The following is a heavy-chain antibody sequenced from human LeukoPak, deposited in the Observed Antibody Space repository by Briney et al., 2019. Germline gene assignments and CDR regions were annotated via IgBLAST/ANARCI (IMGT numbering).Heavy chain of an antibody. V-gene: IGHV3-7*01. CDR3: ARDREELLWFGELSQASYWYFDL. Sequence: GGSLRLSCAASGFTFSSYWMSWVRQAPGKGLEWVANIKQDGSEKYYVDSVKGRFTISRDNAKNSLYLQMNSLRAEDTAVYYCARDREELLWFGELSQASYWYFDLWGRGTLVTVSS. D-gene: IGHD3-10*01. CDR2: IKQDGSEK. J-gene: IGHJ2*01. CDR1: GFTFSSYW.